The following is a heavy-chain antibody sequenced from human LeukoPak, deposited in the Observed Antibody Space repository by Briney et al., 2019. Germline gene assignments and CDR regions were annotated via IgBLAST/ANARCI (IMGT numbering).Heavy chain of an antibody. CDR3: ARAAYSSTWYSRYFDL. CDR2: IGTAGEI. D-gene: IGHD6-13*01. V-gene: IGHV3-13*01. CDR1: GFTFSSYD. Sequence: GGSLRLSCAASGFTFSSYDIHWVRQAPGKGLEWVSGIGTAGEIYYPGSVKGRFTISRGNAKNSLYLQMNSLRAGDTAVYYCARAAYSSTWYSRYFDLWGRGTLVTVSS. J-gene: IGHJ2*01.